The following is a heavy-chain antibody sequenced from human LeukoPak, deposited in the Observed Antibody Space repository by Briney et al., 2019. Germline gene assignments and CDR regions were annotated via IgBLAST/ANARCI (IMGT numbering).Heavy chain of an antibody. Sequence: PGGSLRLSCAASGFTVSSNYMSWVRQAPGKGLEWVSVIYSGGSTYYADSVKGRFTISRDSSKNTLYLQMNSLRAEDTAVYYCARDKPFGDCADYWGQGTLVTVSS. V-gene: IGHV3-53*01. CDR3: ARDKPFGDCADY. CDR2: IYSGGST. J-gene: IGHJ4*02. CDR1: GFTVSSNY. D-gene: IGHD2-21*02.